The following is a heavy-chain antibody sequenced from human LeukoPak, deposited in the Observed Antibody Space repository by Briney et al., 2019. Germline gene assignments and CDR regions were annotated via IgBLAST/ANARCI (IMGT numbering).Heavy chain of an antibody. CDR3: ARGPDYGARTDYLDY. J-gene: IGHJ4*02. V-gene: IGHV3-7*03. CDR2: IKQGGGER. CDR1: GFTFNRHW. D-gene: IGHD4-17*01. Sequence: GGSLRLSCAASGFTFNRHWMNWVRQAPGKGLEWVANIKQGGGERNYVDSVKGRFTISRDDAKNSLYLQLNSQRVEDTAIYYCARGPDYGARTDYLDYWGQGALVTVSS.